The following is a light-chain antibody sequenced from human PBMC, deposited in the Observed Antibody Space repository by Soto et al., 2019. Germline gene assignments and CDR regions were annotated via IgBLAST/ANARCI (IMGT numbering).Light chain of an antibody. CDR3: SSYRSTTTV. CDR1: SSDIGTYNF. CDR2: DVG. V-gene: IGLV2-14*01. J-gene: IGLJ1*01. Sequence: QYALTQPASVSGSPGQSITISCTGTSSDIGTYNFVSWYQVHPGRAPKLIIHDVGDRPSGVSNRFSGSKSGNTASLTISGLQPEDEADYYCSSYRSTTTVFGTGTKLTVL.